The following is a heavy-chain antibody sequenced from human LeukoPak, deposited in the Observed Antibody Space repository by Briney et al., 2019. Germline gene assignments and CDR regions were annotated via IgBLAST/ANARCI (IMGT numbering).Heavy chain of an antibody. CDR3: AELGITMIGGV. CDR1: GFTFRSYG. D-gene: IGHD3-10*02. Sequence: GGSLRLSCAASGFTFRSYGMHWVRQAPGKGLEWVAFIRYDGNNKYYADSVKGRFTIFRDNSRNTLYLQMNGLRTEDTAVYYCAELGITMIGGVWGKGTTVTISS. J-gene: IGHJ6*04. V-gene: IGHV3-30*02. CDR2: IRYDGNNK.